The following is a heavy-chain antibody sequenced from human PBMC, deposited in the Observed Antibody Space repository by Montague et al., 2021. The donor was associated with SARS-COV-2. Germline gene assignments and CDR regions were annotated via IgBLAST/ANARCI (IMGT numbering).Heavy chain of an antibody. CDR2: IYDCGAV. CDR3: VRDHPYGGPRGAYDI. D-gene: IGHD4-23*01. J-gene: IGHJ3*02. V-gene: IGHV4-59*01. Sequence: SETLSLTCTVSGGSITGYYWSWLRRSPGKGLEWIAYIYDCGAVNYNPSLGSRVTISTDTSKNQLSLKVNSVTAADTAVYYCVRDHPYGGPRGAYDIWGQGTMVTVSS. CDR1: GGSITGYY.